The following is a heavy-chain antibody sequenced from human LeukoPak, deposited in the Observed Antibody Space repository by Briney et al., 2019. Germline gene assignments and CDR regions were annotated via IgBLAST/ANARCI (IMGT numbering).Heavy chain of an antibody. V-gene: IGHV3-49*04. CDR3: TRAPHPRCSSSGCYLDY. CDR2: IQAKAYGGAT. CDR1: GFTFGEYA. J-gene: IGHJ4*02. Sequence: PGGSLRLSWSTSGFTFGEYAMSWVRQAPGKGREWVAFIQAKAYGGATKYGASVNGRFSISRDDSQSIANLQMNDLKTEDTAVYYCTRAPHPRCSSSGCYLDYWGQGTLVTVSS. D-gene: IGHD2-2*01.